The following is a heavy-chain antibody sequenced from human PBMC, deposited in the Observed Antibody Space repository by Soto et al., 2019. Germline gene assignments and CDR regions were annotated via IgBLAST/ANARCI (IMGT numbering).Heavy chain of an antibody. CDR2: ILSKAGNYAT. Sequence: EVQLVESGGGLVQPGGSLKLSCAAPGFIFSGSAVHWVRQASGKGLEWVGRILSKAGNYATAYPASMKGRFTISRDDSENTAFLQMNSLKTEDTAVYYCIRGGSPYYYDYWGQGTLVAVSS. V-gene: IGHV3-73*01. CDR1: GFIFSGSA. J-gene: IGHJ4*02. CDR3: IRGGSPYYYDY.